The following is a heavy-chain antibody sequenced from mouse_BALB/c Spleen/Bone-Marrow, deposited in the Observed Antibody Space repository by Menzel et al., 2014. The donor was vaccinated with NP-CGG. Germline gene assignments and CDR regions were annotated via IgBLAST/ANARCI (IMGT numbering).Heavy chain of an antibody. CDR1: GFAFSSYD. D-gene: IGHD2-14*01. Sequence: EVQRVESGGGLVKPGGSLKLSCAASGFAFSSYDMSWVRQTPEKRLEWVAYISSGGGSTYYPDTVKGRFTISRDNAKNTLYLQMSSLKSEDTAMYYCARKVRYFDYWGQGTTLTFSS. V-gene: IGHV5-12-1*01. CDR2: ISSGGGST. CDR3: ARKVRYFDY. J-gene: IGHJ2*01.